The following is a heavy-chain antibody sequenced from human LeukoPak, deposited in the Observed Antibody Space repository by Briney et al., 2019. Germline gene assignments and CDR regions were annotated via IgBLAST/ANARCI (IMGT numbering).Heavy chain of an antibody. D-gene: IGHD2-2*01. J-gene: IGHJ4*02. V-gene: IGHV3-7*03. CDR1: GFTVSSHW. Sequence: GGSLRLSCVDSGFTVSSHWMNWVRQAPGKGPEWVANIKQDGSEKYYMESVKGRFTISRDNARNSLFLHMNSLRVEDAAVYYCATMRSNCFDFWGQGTLVTVSS. CDR2: IKQDGSEK. CDR3: ATMRSNCFDF.